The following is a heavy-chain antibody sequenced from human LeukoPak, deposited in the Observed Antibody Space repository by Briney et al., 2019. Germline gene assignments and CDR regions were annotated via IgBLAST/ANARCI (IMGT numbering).Heavy chain of an antibody. Sequence: ASVKVSCKASGYTFTSYGISWVRQAPGQGLEWMGWISAYNGNTNYAQKLQGRVTMTTDTSTSTAYMELRSLRSDDTAVYYCARERWGAYYDSSAVFGTYFDYWGQGTLVTVSS. D-gene: IGHD3-22*01. CDR2: ISAYNGNT. J-gene: IGHJ4*02. CDR1: GYTFTSYG. V-gene: IGHV1-18*01. CDR3: ARERWGAYYDSSAVFGTYFDY.